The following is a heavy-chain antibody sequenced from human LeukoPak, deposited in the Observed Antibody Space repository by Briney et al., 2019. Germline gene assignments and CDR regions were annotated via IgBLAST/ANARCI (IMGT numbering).Heavy chain of an antibody. J-gene: IGHJ4*02. CDR3: ARDSSAGNSI. D-gene: IGHD3-10*01. Sequence: SETLSLTCTVSGGSISSGDYYWSWIRQPPGKGLEWIGYIYHSGSTYYNPSLKSRVTISVDTSKNQFSLKLSSVTAADTAVYYCARDSSAGNSIWGQGALVTVSS. CDR2: IYHSGST. CDR1: GGSISSGDYY. V-gene: IGHV4-30-4*01.